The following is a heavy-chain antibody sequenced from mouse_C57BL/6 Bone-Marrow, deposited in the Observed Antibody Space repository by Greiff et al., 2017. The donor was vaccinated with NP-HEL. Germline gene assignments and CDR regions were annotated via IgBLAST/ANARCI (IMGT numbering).Heavy chain of an antibody. CDR1: GFSLTSYG. J-gene: IGHJ4*01. D-gene: IGHD1-1*01. V-gene: IGHV2-4*01. Sequence: VQVVESGPGLVQPSQSLSITCTVSGFSLTSYGVHWVRQPPGKGLEWLGVIWSGGSTDYNAAFISRLGISKDNSKSQVFFKMNSLQADDTAIYYCAQLREPDYAMDYWGQGTSVTVSS. CDR2: IWSGGST. CDR3: AQLREPDYAMDY.